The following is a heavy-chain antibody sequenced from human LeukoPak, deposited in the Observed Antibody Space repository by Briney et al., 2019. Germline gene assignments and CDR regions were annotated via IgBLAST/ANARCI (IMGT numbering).Heavy chain of an antibody. CDR2: INPSGGST. V-gene: IGHV1-46*01. J-gene: IGHJ4*02. CDR1: GYTFTSYY. Sequence: GASVKVSCKASGYTFTSYYMHWVRQAPRQGLEWMGIINPSGGSTSYAQKFQGRVTMTRDTSTSTVYMELSSLRSEDTAVYYCARVPPPLGYFDYWGQGTLVTVSS. CDR3: ARVPPPLGYFDY.